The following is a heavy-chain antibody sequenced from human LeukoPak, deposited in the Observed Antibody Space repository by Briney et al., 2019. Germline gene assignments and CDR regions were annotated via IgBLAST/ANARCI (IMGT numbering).Heavy chain of an antibody. CDR1: GFTFSSYG. CDR3: AKDGDIVATPLDY. CDR2: ISYDGSNK. D-gene: IGHD5-12*01. V-gene: IGHV3-30*18. J-gene: IGHJ4*02. Sequence: PGGSLRLSCAASGFTFSSYGMHWVRQAPGKGLEWVAVISYDGSNKYYADSVKGRFTISRDNSKNTLYLQMNSLRAEDTAVYYCAKDGDIVATPLDYWGQGTLVTVSS.